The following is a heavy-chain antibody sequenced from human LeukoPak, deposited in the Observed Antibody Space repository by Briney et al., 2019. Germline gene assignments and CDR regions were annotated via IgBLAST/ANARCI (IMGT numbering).Heavy chain of an antibody. J-gene: IGHJ5*02. CDR1: GFTFSSYS. CDR2: ISSSSSYI. V-gene: IGHV3-21*01. Sequence: GSLRLSCAASGFTFSSYSMNWVRQAPGKGLEWVTSISSSSSYIYYGDSVKGRFTISRDNAKNSLYLQMNSLRAEDTAVYYCATETGYNYGFDHWGQGTLVTVSS. CDR3: ATETGYNYGFDH. D-gene: IGHD5-18*01.